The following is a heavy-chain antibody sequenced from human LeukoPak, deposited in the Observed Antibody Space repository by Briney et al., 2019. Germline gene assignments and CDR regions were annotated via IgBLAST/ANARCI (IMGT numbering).Heavy chain of an antibody. D-gene: IGHD3-3*01. CDR1: GFTFNTHG. V-gene: IGHV3-33*06. CDR2: IWFDGSVK. Sequence: GGSLRVSCAASGFTFNTHGMHWVRQAPGKGLEWVAAIWFDGSVKHYSDAVKGRFTISRDNSLNTLYLQMNSLRVEDTAMYYCAKDTAIQFLEPAFWGQGTLVTVSS. CDR3: AKDTAIQFLEPAF. J-gene: IGHJ4*02.